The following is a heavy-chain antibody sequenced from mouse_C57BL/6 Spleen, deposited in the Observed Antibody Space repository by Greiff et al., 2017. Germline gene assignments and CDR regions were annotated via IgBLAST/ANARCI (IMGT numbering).Heavy chain of an antibody. D-gene: IGHD2-5*01. V-gene: IGHV5-17*01. J-gene: IGHJ4*01. CDR1: GFTFSDYG. CDR3: ARDSNAYDSMDY. CDR2: ISSGSSTI. Sequence: EVKLMESGGGLVKPGGSLKLSCAASGFTFSDYGMHWVRQAPEKGLEWVAYISSGSSTIYYADTVKGRFTISRDNAKNTLFLQMTSLRSEDAAMYYCARDSNAYDSMDYWGQGTSVTVSS.